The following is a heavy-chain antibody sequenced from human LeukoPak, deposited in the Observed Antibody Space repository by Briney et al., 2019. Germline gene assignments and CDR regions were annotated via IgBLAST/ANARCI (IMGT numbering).Heavy chain of an antibody. CDR3: AKGLWYYYDSSGYVDY. CDR2: IYYSGST. Sequence: PSETLSLTCTVTVDSISSYYWSWIRQPPGKGLEWIGQIYYSGSTNYNPSLKSRVTISADTSKKQFSLKLSSVNAADTAVYYCAKGLWYYYDSSGYVDYWGQGTLVTVSS. CDR1: VDSISSYY. V-gene: IGHV4-59*12. J-gene: IGHJ4*02. D-gene: IGHD3-22*01.